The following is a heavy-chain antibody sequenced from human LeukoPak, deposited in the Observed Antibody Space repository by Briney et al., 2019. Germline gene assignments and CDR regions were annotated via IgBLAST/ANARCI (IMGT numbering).Heavy chain of an antibody. CDR3: ARVGYYYDSSAHYPGY. V-gene: IGHV3-7*03. CDR1: GFSFISYW. Sequence: GGSLRLSCAASGFSFISYWMSWVRQAPGKGLEWVANINHDGSETYYVDSVKGRFTISRDNAKNSLFLQMNSLRAEDTAVYYCARVGYYYDSSAHYPGYWGQGTLVTVSS. CDR2: INHDGSET. D-gene: IGHD3-22*01. J-gene: IGHJ4*02.